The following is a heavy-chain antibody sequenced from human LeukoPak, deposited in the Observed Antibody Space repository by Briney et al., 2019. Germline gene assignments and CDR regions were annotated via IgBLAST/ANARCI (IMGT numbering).Heavy chain of an antibody. Sequence: SETLSFTFTVSGGSNGSSSYYWGWMRQPPGQELEWIGSIYYSGSTYYNPSLKSRVTISVDTSKNQFSLKLSSVTDADTAVYYCARHLRGEQQLSGFDYWGQGTPVTVSS. CDR2: IYYSGST. V-gene: IGHV4-39*01. CDR3: ARHLRGEQQLSGFDY. D-gene: IGHD6-13*01. CDR1: GGSNGSSSYY. J-gene: IGHJ4*02.